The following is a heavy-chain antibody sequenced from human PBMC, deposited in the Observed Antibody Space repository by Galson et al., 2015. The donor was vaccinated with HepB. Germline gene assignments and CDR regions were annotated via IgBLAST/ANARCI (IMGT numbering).Heavy chain of an antibody. Sequence: SVKVSCKASGYTFTSYAMHWVRQAPGQRLEWMGWINVGNENTKYLQKLQGRVTITRDTSATTAYMELSSLRSEDTAVYFCASSSPEYSYGYAASYYYGMDVWGQGTTVTVSS. D-gene: IGHD5-18*01. CDR3: ASSSPEYSYGYAASYYYGMDV. V-gene: IGHV1-3*01. J-gene: IGHJ6*02. CDR1: GYTFTSYA. CDR2: INVGNENT.